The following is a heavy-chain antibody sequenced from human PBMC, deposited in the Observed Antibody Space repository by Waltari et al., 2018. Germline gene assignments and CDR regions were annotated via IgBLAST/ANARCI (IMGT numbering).Heavy chain of an antibody. CDR3: APLGASSLTLTA. D-gene: IGHD1-26*01. J-gene: IGHJ4*02. CDR1: GFTFSPCG. CDR2: ISGSGSPT. Sequence: EVQLVESGGGLVQPGGSLRLSCAASGFTFSPCGMNWVRQAPGKGLEWVSHISGSGSPTYYADSVKGRFTISRDNAMNSLYLQMNSLRAEDTAVYYCAPLGASSLTLTAWGQGTLVTVSS. V-gene: IGHV3-48*01.